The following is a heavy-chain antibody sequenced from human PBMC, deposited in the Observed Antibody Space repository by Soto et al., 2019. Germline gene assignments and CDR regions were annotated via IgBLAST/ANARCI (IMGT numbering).Heavy chain of an antibody. V-gene: IGHV3-33*01. CDR2: IWYDGSNI. CDR3: ARTPVRGTAMVIRSGMYV. Sequence: GASLSLSCTAYGFTYSNYDMHWVRPAPGKGLEWVAVIWYDGSNIYYADSVEGRFTISRDHSENTLYLQMNSLRTEDTAVYYCARTPVRGTAMVIRSGMYVWGQRTTVTVSS. CDR1: GFTYSNYD. J-gene: IGHJ6*02. D-gene: IGHD5-18*01.